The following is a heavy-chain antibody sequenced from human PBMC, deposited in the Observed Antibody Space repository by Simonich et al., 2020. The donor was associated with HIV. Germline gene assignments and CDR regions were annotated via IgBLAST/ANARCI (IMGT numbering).Heavy chain of an antibody. D-gene: IGHD3-16*01. CDR3: ASGGSVSSVWADDY. CDR1: GFTFSSYA. CDR2: ITYDGSNK. V-gene: IGHV3-30*07. J-gene: IGHJ4*02. Sequence: QVQLVESGGGVVQPGRSLRLSCAASGFTFSSYAMHWVRQAPGKGLEWVAVITYDGSNKYYADSVKGRFTISRDNSKTTLYLQMNGLRAEDTAVYYCASGGSVSSVWADDYWGQGTLVTVSS.